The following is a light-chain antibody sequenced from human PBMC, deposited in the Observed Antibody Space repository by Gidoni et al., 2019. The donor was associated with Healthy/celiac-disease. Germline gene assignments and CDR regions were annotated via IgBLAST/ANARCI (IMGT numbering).Light chain of an antibody. J-gene: IGLJ1*01. CDR1: SRDVGGYNY. V-gene: IGLV2-14*03. Sequence: QSALTQPASVYGSPGQSITISCTGTSRDVGGYNYVSWYQQHPGKAPKLMIYDVSNRPSGVSNRFSGSKSGNTASLTISGLQAEDEADYYCSSYTSSSTPYVFGTGTKVTVL. CDR3: SSYTSSSTPYV. CDR2: DVS.